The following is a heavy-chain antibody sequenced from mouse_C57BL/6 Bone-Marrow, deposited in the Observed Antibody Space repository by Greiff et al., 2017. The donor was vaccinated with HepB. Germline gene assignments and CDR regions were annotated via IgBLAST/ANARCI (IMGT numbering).Heavy chain of an antibody. CDR2: IHPSDSDI. J-gene: IGHJ3*01. Sequence: VQLQQPGAELVKPGASVKVSCKASGYTFTSYWMHWVKQRPGQGLEWIGSIHPSDSDINYNQKFKGKATLNVDKSSSTAYMQLSSLASEVYAVYDCAIGAWFAYWGQGTLVTVSA. CDR1: GYTFTSYW. CDR3: AIGAWFAY. V-gene: IGHV1-74*01.